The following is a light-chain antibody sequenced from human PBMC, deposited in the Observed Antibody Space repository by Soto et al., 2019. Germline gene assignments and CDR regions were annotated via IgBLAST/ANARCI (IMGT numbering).Light chain of an antibody. V-gene: IGKV3-20*01. CDR2: GAS. CDR3: QQYGDSLWT. Sequence: EVVLTQSPGTLSLSPGERATLSCRASQSVSSSYLAWYQQKSGQAPRLLIYGASSRATGIPDRFSASGSGTDFPLTISSLEPEDYAVYYCQQYGDSLWTFGQGTKLEIK. J-gene: IGKJ1*01. CDR1: QSVSSSY.